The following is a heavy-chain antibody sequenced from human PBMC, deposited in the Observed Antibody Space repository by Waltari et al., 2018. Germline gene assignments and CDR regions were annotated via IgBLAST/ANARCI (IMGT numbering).Heavy chain of an antibody. CDR1: GFIFSDYG. D-gene: IGHD2-2*01. V-gene: IGHV3-33*01. Sequence: QVQLVESGGGVVQPGGSLRLVCAASGFIFSDYGMHWVRQAQGRMPGWRSVRWNHGRSEYYEDSVKDRFTISRDNSKNILYLQMNNLRVEDTAIYECARNLEDFYCTTTNCFMDYWGQGTLVTVSS. CDR2: RWNHGRSE. J-gene: IGHJ4*02. CDR3: ARNLEDFYCTTTNCFMDY.